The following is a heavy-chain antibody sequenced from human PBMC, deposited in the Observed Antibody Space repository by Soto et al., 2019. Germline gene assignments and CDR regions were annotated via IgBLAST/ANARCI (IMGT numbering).Heavy chain of an antibody. CDR3: ARDRTAQQWLVTYFDY. J-gene: IGHJ4*02. D-gene: IGHD6-19*01. CDR2: MSYDGSNK. Sequence: GGSLRLSCAASGFTFSSYAMHWVRQAPGKGLEWVAVMSYDGSNKYYADSVKGRFTISRDNSKNTLYLQMNSLRAEDTAVYYCARDRTAQQWLVTYFDYWGQGTLVTVSS. CDR1: GFTFSSYA. V-gene: IGHV3-30-3*01.